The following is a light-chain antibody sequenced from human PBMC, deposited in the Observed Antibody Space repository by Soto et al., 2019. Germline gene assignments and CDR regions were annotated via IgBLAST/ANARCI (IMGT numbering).Light chain of an antibody. CDR2: GNS. CDR3: QSYDSSLSGLV. J-gene: IGLJ2*01. V-gene: IGLV1-40*01. CDR1: NIGAAYD. Sequence: QSVLAQPPSVSGAPGQRVTISCSNIGAAYDVHWYQQLPGTAPKLLIFGNSRRPSGVPDRFSGAKSGTSASLAITGLQAEDEADYYCQSYDSSLSGLVFGGGTKVTVL.